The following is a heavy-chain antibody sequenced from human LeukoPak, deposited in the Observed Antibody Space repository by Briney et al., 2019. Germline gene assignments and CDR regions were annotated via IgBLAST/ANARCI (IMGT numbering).Heavy chain of an antibody. D-gene: IGHD6-13*01. CDR3: AADPFDY. Sequence: GSLRLSCAASGFTFSNAWMNWVRQAPGKGLEWIGHIRDKSDGGTTDYAAPVRGRFTISRDDSKNTLYLQMNSLKTEDTAVYYCAADPFDYWGQGTLVTVSS. V-gene: IGHV3-15*01. J-gene: IGHJ4*02. CDR2: IRDKSDGGTT. CDR1: GFTFSNAW.